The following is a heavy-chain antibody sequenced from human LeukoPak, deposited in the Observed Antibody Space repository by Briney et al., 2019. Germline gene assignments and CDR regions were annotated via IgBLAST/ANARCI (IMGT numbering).Heavy chain of an antibody. D-gene: IGHD5-24*01. CDR2: IYYSGST. Sequence: PSETLSLTCAAYGGSFSGYYWSWIRQAPGKGLEWIGSIYYSGSTYYNPSLKSRVTISADMSKNQFSLRLYSVTAADTAVYYCGRDSVEMGTIHSDYWGQGTLVTVSS. V-gene: IGHV4-34*01. CDR1: GGSFSGYY. CDR3: GRDSVEMGTIHSDY. J-gene: IGHJ4*02.